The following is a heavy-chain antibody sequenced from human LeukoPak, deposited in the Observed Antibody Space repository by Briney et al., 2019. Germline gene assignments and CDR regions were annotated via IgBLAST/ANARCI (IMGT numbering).Heavy chain of an antibody. CDR2: INPNSGGT. J-gene: IGHJ4*02. CDR3: ETTPDTAMVSELDY. CDR1: GYSFSNYA. D-gene: IGHD5-18*01. Sequence: GASVKVSCKTSGYSFSNYAMHWVRQAPGQGLEWMGWINPNSGGTNYAQKFQGRVTMTRDTSISTAYMELSRLRSDDTAVYYCETTPDTAMVSELDYWGQGTLVTVSS. V-gene: IGHV1-2*02.